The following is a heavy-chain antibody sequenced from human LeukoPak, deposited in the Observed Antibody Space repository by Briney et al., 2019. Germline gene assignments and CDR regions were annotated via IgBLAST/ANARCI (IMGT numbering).Heavy chain of an antibody. CDR1: GGSISSYY. CDR2: IYYSGST. CDR3: ARATRVSYFDY. Sequence: SETLSLTCTVSGGSISSYYWSWIRQPPGKGLEWIGYIYYSGSTNYNPSLKSRVTISVDTSKNQFSLKLSSVTAADTAVYYCARATRVSYFDYWGQGTLVTVPS. V-gene: IGHV4-59*01. J-gene: IGHJ4*02.